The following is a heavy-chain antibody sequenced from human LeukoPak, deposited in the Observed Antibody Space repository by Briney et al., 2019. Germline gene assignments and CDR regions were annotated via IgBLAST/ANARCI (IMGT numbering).Heavy chain of an antibody. Sequence: GGSLRLSCAASGFTFSSCAMSWVRQAAGKGLEWVSGISASGGHTFYADSVKGRFSISRDNSKNTLYLQMNSLRVEDTAIYYCAKYSGDYFGDYWGQGNLVTVSS. CDR1: GFTFSSCA. V-gene: IGHV3-23*01. D-gene: IGHD1-26*01. J-gene: IGHJ4*02. CDR2: ISASGGHT. CDR3: AKYSGDYFGDY.